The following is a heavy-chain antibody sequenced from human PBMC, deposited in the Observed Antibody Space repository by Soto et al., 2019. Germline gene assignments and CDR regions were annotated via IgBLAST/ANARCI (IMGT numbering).Heavy chain of an antibody. CDR2: IYYSGST. V-gene: IGHV4-31*03. D-gene: IGHD6-19*01. J-gene: IGHJ6*02. CDR1: GGSISSGGYY. Sequence: SETLSLTCTVSGGSISSGGYYWSWIRQHPGKGLEWIGYIYYSGSTYYNPSLKSRVTISVDTSKNQFSLKLSSVTAADTAVYYCARDSSGYYYYGMDVWGQGTTVTVSS. CDR3: ARDSSGYYYYGMDV.